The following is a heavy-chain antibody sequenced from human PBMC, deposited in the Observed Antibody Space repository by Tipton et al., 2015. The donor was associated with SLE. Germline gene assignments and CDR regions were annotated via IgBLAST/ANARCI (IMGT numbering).Heavy chain of an antibody. V-gene: IGHV4-59*01. CDR2: IYYSGST. Sequence: LRLSCTVSGGSISSYYWSWIRQPPGKGLEWIGYIYYSGSTNYNPSLKSRVTISVDTSKNLFSLKLSSVTAADTAVYYCARESSWDPLFDYWGQGTLVTVSS. D-gene: IGHD6-13*01. CDR3: ARESSWDPLFDY. J-gene: IGHJ4*02. CDR1: GGSISSYY.